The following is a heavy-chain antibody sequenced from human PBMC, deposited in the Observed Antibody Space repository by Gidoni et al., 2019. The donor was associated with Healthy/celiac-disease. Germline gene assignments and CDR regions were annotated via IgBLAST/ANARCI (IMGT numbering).Heavy chain of an antibody. CDR1: GCTFSCYA. CDR2: IIPILGTA. CDR3: AKLEDYYDSSGYSS. Sequence: QVHLVQSGAEVTKPGSSVKVSCKVSGCTFSCYAISWVRQSPGQGLVWIGGIIPILGTANYAQKVQGRVKMTADESTSTACMELSSLRSEDKGVYYGAKLEDYYDSSGYSSWGQGTLVTVSS. D-gene: IGHD3-22*01. V-gene: IGHV1-69*01. J-gene: IGHJ4*02.